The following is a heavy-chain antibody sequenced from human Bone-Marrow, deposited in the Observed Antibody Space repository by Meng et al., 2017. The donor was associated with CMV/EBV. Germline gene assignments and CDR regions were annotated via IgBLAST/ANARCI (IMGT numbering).Heavy chain of an antibody. Sequence: SVKVSCKASGGTFSSYAISWVRQAPGQGLEWMGGIIPILGIANYAQKFQGRVTITADKSTSTAYMELSSLRSEDTAVYYCARGRLLSGSYVQGYYYYGMDVWGQGPTVTVSS. V-gene: IGHV1-69*10. CDR1: GGTFSSYA. CDR3: ARGRLLSGSYVQGYYYYGMDV. CDR2: IIPILGIA. D-gene: IGHD3-10*01. J-gene: IGHJ6*02.